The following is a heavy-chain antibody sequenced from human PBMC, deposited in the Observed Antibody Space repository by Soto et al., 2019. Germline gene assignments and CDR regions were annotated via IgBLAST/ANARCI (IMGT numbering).Heavy chain of an antibody. CDR2: INPNSGGT. CDR1: GYTFTGYY. V-gene: IGHV1-2*04. D-gene: IGHD2-15*01. Sequence: ASVKVSCKASGYTFTGYYMHWVRQAPGQGLEWMGWINPNSGGTNYAQKFQGWVTMTRDTSISTAYMELSRLRSDDTAVYYCARGRYCSGGSCSPAYYMDVWGKGTTVTVSS. CDR3: ARGRYCSGGSCSPAYYMDV. J-gene: IGHJ6*03.